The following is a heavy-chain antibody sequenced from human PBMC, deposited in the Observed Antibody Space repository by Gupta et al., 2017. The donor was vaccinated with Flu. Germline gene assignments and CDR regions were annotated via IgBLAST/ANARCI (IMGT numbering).Heavy chain of an antibody. CDR3: ARAWEARGYFDY. D-gene: IGHD1-26*01. CDR2: ISSSSSYI. J-gene: IGHJ4*02. Sequence: VRQAPGKGLEWVSFISSSSSYIYYADSAKGRFTISRDNAKNSLYLQMNNLRAEDTAVYYCARAWEARGYFDYWGQGSLVTVSS. V-gene: IGHV3-21*01.